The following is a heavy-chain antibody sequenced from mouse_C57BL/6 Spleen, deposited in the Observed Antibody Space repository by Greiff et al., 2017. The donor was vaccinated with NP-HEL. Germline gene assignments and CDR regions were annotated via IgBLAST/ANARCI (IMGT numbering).Heavy chain of an antibody. CDR2: IYPGDGDT. D-gene: IGHD1-1*01. CDR1: GYAFSSSW. V-gene: IGHV1-82*01. Sequence: QVQLKQSGPELVKPGASVKISCKASGYAFSSSWMNWVKQRPGKGLEWIGRIYPGDGDTNYNGKFKGKATLTADKSSSTAYMQLSSLTSEDSAVYFCARSYYYCSSPYYFDYWGQGTTLTVSS. CDR3: ARSYYYCSSPYYFDY. J-gene: IGHJ2*01.